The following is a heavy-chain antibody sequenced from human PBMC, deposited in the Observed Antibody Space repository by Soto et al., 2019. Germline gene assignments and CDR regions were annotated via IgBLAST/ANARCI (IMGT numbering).Heavy chain of an antibody. CDR3: SGFSGGDLNHYGMDV. Sequence: EVQLVNSGGGLEEQARSLRPSCTGTGFTFGDYAMSWFRQAPGKGLAGVGLMSSKSYSGTIDYAASVKGRFTISRDECNSIAYLQMSSLKIEDTAVYYCSGFSGGDLNHYGMDVWGQGTTVTVSS. V-gene: IGHV3-49*03. D-gene: IGHD5-12*01. CDR2: MSSKSYSGTI. J-gene: IGHJ6*02. CDR1: GFTFGDYA.